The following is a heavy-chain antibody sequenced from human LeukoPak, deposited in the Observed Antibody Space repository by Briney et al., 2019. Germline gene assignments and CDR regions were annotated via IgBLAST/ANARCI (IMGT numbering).Heavy chain of an antibody. V-gene: IGHV4-39*07. J-gene: IGHJ4*02. Sequence: SETLSLTCTVSGGSISSSSYYWGWIRQPPGKGLEWIGSIYYSGSTYYNPSLKSRVTISVDTSKNQFSLKLSSVTAADTAVYYCARDPLRTTVVLYYFDYWGQGTLVTVSS. CDR2: IYYSGST. D-gene: IGHD4-23*01. CDR3: ARDPLRTTVVLYYFDY. CDR1: GGSISSSSYY.